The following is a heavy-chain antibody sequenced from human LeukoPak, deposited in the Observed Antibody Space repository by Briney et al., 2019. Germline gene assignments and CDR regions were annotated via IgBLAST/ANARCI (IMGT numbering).Heavy chain of an antibody. D-gene: IGHD2-2*02. V-gene: IGHV1-2*02. CDR3: ARILGYTPRHWFDP. CDR2: INPNSGGT. J-gene: IGHJ5*02. Sequence: GASVKVSCKASGYTFTGYYMHWVRQAPGQGLEWMGWINPNSGGTNYAQKLQGRVTMTTDTSTSTAYMELRSLRSDDTAVYYCARILGYTPRHWFDPWGQGTLVTVSS. CDR1: GYTFTGYY.